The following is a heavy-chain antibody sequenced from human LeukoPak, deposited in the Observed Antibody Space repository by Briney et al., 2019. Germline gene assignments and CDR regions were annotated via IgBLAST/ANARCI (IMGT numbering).Heavy chain of an antibody. CDR3: ARGGSSGYSYGHMDV. CDR2: IYYSGST. V-gene: IGHV4-39*07. D-gene: IGHD5-18*01. CDR1: GASISSTTYY. Sequence: SETLSLTCTVSGASISSTTYYWGWIRQPPRTGLEWIASIYYSGSTYYNPSLKSRVTISVDTSKNQFSLKLSSVTAADTAVYYCARGGSSGYSYGHMDVWGKGTTVTVSS. J-gene: IGHJ6*03.